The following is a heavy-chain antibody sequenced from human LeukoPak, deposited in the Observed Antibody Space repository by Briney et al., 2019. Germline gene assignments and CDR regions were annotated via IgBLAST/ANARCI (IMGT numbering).Heavy chain of an antibody. CDR3: ARWEGRSSTFHSSAFDI. D-gene: IGHD6-13*01. CDR1: GFTFSDYF. Sequence: PGGSLRLSCAASGFTFSDYFMNWVRQAPGKGLEWVSYISSSGSATTYADSVRGRFTVSRDNAMNSLYLQMNSLRAEDTAVYYCARWEGRSSTFHSSAFDIWGQGTMVTVSS. CDR2: ISSSGSAT. V-gene: IGHV3-11*01. J-gene: IGHJ3*02.